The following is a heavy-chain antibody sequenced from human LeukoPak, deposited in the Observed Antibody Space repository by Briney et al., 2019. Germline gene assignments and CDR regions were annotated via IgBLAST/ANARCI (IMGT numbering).Heavy chain of an antibody. CDR1: GFTFSSYA. V-gene: IGHV3-30*01. J-gene: IGHJ4*02. CDR3: ARDSRDSRPTYFDY. Sequence: PGGSLRLSCAASGFTFSSYAMHWVRQAPGKGLEWVAVISYDGSNKYYADSVKGRFTISRDNSKNTLYLQMNSLRAEDTAVYYCARDSRDSRPTYFDYWGQGTLATVSS. D-gene: IGHD6-13*01. CDR2: ISYDGSNK.